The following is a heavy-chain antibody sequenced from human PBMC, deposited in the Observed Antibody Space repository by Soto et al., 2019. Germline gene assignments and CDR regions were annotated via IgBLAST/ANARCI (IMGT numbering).Heavy chain of an antibody. D-gene: IGHD1-26*01. CDR2: ISYDGSNK. V-gene: IGHV3-30*18. J-gene: IGHJ3*02. CDR1: GFTFSSYG. CDR3: AKAPSSGWSFISGSYYPDDAFDI. Sequence: GGSLRLSCAASGFTFSSYGMHWVRQAPGKGLEWVAVISYDGSNKYYADSVKGRFTISRDNSKNTLYLQMNSLRAEDTAVYYCAKAPSSGWSFISGSYYPDDAFDIWGQGTMVTVSS.